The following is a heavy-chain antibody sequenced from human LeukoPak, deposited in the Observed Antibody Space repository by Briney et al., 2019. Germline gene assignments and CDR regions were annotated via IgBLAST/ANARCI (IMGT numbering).Heavy chain of an antibody. J-gene: IGHJ4*02. V-gene: IGHV4-4*02. Sequence: SGTLSLTCAVSGGSISSSNWWSWVRQPPGKGLEWIGEIYHSGSTNYNPSLKSRVTISVDKSKNQFSLKLSSVTAADTAVYYCARGMENYYGSGSYRDYFDYWGQGTLVTVSS. CDR1: GGSISSSNW. CDR2: IYHSGST. CDR3: ARGMENYYGSGSYRDYFDY. D-gene: IGHD3-10*01.